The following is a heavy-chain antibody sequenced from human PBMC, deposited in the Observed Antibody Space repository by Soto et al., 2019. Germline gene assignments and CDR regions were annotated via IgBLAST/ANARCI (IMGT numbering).Heavy chain of an antibody. D-gene: IGHD3-22*01. Sequence: QVKLVESGGGVVQPGRSLRLSCAASGFTCSSYAMHWVRQAPGKGLEWVAVVSHDGKTEYHAASVKGRFTISRDTSANILSLQMNSQRDEDTAVYYCGREPYISGHYSGGCDVWGQGTMVTVSS. CDR1: GFTCSSYA. CDR2: VSHDGKTE. J-gene: IGHJ3*01. CDR3: GREPYISGHYSGGCDV. V-gene: IGHV3-30*04.